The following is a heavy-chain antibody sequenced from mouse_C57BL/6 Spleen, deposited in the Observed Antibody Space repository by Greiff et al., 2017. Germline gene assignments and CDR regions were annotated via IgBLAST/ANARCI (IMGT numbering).Heavy chain of an antibody. V-gene: IGHV2-2*01. J-gene: IGHJ4*01. Sequence: VQRVESGPGLVQPSPSLSITCTVSGFSLTSYGVHWVRQSPGKGLEWLGVIWSGGSTDYNAAFISRLSISKDNSKSQVFFKMNSLQADDTAIYYCARNNYGSSYYAMDDWGQGTSVTVSS. D-gene: IGHD1-1*01. CDR1: GFSLTSYG. CDR3: ARNNYGSSYYAMDD. CDR2: IWSGGST.